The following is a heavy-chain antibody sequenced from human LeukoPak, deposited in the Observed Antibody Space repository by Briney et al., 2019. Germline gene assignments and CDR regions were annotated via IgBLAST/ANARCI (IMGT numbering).Heavy chain of an antibody. CDR1: EFSSSIYY. CDR3: AKALGGYWAAAGSYYFDY. Sequence: LSGGSLRLSCVASEFSSSIYYMNWVRQAPGKGLEWVSSISGSGGSTYYADSVKGRFTISRDNSKNTLYLQMNSLRAEDTAVYYCAKALGGYWAAAGSYYFDYWGQGTLVTVSS. D-gene: IGHD6-13*01. J-gene: IGHJ4*02. CDR2: ISGSGGST. V-gene: IGHV3-23*01.